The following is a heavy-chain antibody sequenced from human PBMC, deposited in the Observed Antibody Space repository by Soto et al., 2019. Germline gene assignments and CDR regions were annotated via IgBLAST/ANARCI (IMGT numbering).Heavy chain of an antibody. J-gene: IGHJ6*02. Sequence: QVQLVESGGGVVQPGRSLRLSCAASGFTFSNYGMHWVRQAPGKGLEWVAVISYDGSSEYYADSVKGRFTISRDNSNNTLYLQMNSLRAEDTAVFYCAKDKYSSSYYYYYYSGMDVRGHGTTVTVSS. CDR2: ISYDGSSE. CDR3: AKDKYSSSYYYYYYSGMDV. CDR1: GFTFSNYG. V-gene: IGHV3-30*18. D-gene: IGHD6-6*01.